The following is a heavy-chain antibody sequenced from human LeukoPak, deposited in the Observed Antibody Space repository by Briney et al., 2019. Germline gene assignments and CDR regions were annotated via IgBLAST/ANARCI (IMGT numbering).Heavy chain of an antibody. Sequence: GASVKVSCKTSGYIFTDYYIHWVRQARGQGLEWMGWINPNSGGTNYAQKFQGRVTMTRDTSISTACMELSRLRSDDTAVYYCARDVGEYCSSTNCYASNYWGQGTLVTVSS. V-gene: IGHV1-2*02. J-gene: IGHJ4*02. D-gene: IGHD2-2*01. CDR3: ARDVGEYCSSTNCYASNY. CDR2: INPNSGGT. CDR1: GYIFTDYY.